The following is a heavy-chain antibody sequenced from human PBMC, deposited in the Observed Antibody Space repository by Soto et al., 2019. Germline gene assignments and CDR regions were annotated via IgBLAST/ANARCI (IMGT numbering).Heavy chain of an antibody. CDR1: GGTFSSYA. CDR3: ARAPIWFGELYGGSLDP. J-gene: IGHJ5*02. CDR2: IIPIFGTA. Sequence: QVQLVQSGAEVKKPRSSVKVSCKASGGTFSSYAISWVRQAPGQGLEWMGGIIPIFGTANYAQKFQGRVTITADQSTSTGYMELSSLRSEDTAVYYCARAPIWFGELYGGSLDPWGQGTLVTVSS. D-gene: IGHD3-10*01. V-gene: IGHV1-69*01.